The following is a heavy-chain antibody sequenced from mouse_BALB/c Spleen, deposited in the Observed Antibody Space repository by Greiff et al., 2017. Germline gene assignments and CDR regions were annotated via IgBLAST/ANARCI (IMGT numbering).Heavy chain of an antibody. Sequence: GGGLVQPKGSLKLSCAASGFTFNTNAMNWVRQAPGKGLEWVARIRSKSNNYATYYADSVKDRFTISRDDSQSMLYLQMNNLKTEDTAMYYCVRERGYLDYWGQGTTLTVSS. CDR3: VRERGYLDY. J-gene: IGHJ2*01. CDR2: IRSKSNNYAT. V-gene: IGHV10S3*01. CDR1: GFTFNTNA.